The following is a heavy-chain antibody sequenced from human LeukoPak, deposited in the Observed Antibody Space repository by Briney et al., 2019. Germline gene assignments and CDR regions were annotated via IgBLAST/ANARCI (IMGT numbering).Heavy chain of an antibody. CDR2: ISSLSGTI. Sequence: PGGSLRLSCAASGFTSSSYSMNWVRQAPGEGLEWVSYISSLSGTIYYADSVKGRFTTSRDNAKNSLYLQINSLRAEDTAVYYCARVDGGGYDLDYWGQGTLVTVSS. J-gene: IGHJ4*02. CDR3: ARVDGGGYDLDY. CDR1: GFTSSSYS. D-gene: IGHD5-12*01. V-gene: IGHV3-48*04.